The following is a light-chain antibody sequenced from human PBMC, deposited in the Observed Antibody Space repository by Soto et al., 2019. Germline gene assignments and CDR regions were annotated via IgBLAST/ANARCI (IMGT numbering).Light chain of an antibody. CDR3: QQYGSSPRT. J-gene: IGKJ1*01. CDR1: QSVSSTH. CDR2: GAS. Sequence: EIWLPQSPRTLVFSPGERATLSCRASQSVSSTHLAWYQRKPGQAPRLLIYGASSRATGIPDRFSGSGSGTDFTLTISRLEPEDFAVYYCQQYGSSPRTFGQGTKVDIK. V-gene: IGKV3-20*01.